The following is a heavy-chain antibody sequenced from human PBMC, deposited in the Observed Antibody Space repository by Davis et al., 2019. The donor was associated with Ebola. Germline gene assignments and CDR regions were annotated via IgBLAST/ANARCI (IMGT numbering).Heavy chain of an antibody. CDR3: ARDESDIVPTSRAMGLFDY. Sequence: GESLKISCAASGFTFSSYWMHWVRQAPGKGLEWVSAISGSGGSTYYADSVKGRFTISRDNSKNTLYLQMNSLRAEDTAVYYRARDESDIVPTSRAMGLFDYWGQGTLVTVSS. CDR1: GFTFSSYW. D-gene: IGHD2-8*01. J-gene: IGHJ4*02. V-gene: IGHV3-23*01. CDR2: ISGSGGST.